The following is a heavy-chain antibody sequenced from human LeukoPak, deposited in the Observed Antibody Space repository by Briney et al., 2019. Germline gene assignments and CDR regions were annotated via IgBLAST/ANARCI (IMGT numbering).Heavy chain of an antibody. CDR3: ASTPPSSGWYPFDY. V-gene: IGHV1-69*13. CDR2: IIPIFGTA. J-gene: IGHJ4*02. Sequence: SVKVSCKASGGTFSGYAISWVRQAPGQGLEWMGGIIPIFGTANYAQKFQGRVTITADESTSTAYMELSSLRSEDTAVYYCASTPPSSGWYPFDYWGQGTLVTVSS. CDR1: GGTFSGYA. D-gene: IGHD6-19*01.